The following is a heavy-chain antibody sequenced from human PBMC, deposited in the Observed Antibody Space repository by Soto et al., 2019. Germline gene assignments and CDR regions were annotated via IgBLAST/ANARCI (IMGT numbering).Heavy chain of an antibody. Sequence: PGGSLRLSCAASGFTFSGHYMAWVRQAPGKGLEWVGRVRNKVNSYATHYAASARGRFTISRGKSKYPVFLQMRSLKTADTAVYYCVSHAGYDRGHPFSFYYAMDVWGQAKTVTVSS. CDR3: VSHAGYDRGHPFSFYYAMDV. CDR1: GFTFSGHY. CDR2: VRNKVNSYAT. D-gene: IGHD5-12*01. V-gene: IGHV3-72*01. J-gene: IGHJ6*02.